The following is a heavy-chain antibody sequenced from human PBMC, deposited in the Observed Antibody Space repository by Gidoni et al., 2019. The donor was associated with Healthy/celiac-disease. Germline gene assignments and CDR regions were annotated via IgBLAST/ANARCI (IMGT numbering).Heavy chain of an antibody. D-gene: IGHD2-15*01. V-gene: IGHV3-66*02. CDR3: ARDRGGSFDY. Sequence: VQMVASGGGLVQRGGSLRLSCAAARYTVSSHYMSWVRQAPGKGLEWVSVISSGGSTYYADSVKGRFTISRDKSKNTLYLQMNSLRAEDTAVYYCARDRGGSFDYWGQGTLVTVSS. CDR2: ISSGGST. J-gene: IGHJ4*02. CDR1: RYTVSSHY.